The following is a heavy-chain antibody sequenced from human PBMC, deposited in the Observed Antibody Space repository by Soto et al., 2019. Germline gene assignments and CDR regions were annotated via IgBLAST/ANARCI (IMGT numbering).Heavy chain of an antibody. Sequence: GGSLRLSCAASGFTFSRYGMHWVRQAPGKGLEWVAVIWYDGSNKYYADSVKGRFTISRDNSKNTLYLQMNSLRAEDTAVYYCARELRAYCGGDCNPDSGSGMDVWGQGTTVTVSS. CDR1: GFTFSRYG. V-gene: IGHV3-33*01. D-gene: IGHD2-21*02. CDR3: ARELRAYCGGDCNPDSGSGMDV. CDR2: IWYDGSNK. J-gene: IGHJ6*02.